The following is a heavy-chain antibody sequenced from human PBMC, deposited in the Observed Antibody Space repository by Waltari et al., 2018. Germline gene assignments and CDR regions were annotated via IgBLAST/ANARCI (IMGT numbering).Heavy chain of an antibody. D-gene: IGHD7-27*01. CDR3: ARGETGNFFFDD. Sequence: QVQLQQWGAGLLEPSETLSLTCAVYGGSFSGYYWAWLRRSPGKGLQFIGEVHQSGGPNYNPSLGSRVTISLDMSKNQFSLKLTSVTAADTAMYFCARGETGNFFFDDWGQGSQVTVSS. CDR2: VHQSGGP. V-gene: IGHV4-34*01. J-gene: IGHJ4*02. CDR1: GGSFSGYY.